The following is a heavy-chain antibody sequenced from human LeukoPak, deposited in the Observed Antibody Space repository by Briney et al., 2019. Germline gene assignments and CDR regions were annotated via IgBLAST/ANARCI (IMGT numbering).Heavy chain of an antibody. J-gene: IGHJ4*02. Sequence: GGSLRLSCAASGFTFNTYGMNWVRQAPGKGLEWISYISSDSTTTYYADSVKGRFTISRDNAKNSLYLQMNSLRAEDTAVYYCARNGGYSYGPPDYWGQGTLVTVSS. CDR3: ARNGGYSYGPPDY. CDR2: ISSDSTTT. V-gene: IGHV3-48*04. D-gene: IGHD5-18*01. CDR1: GFTFNTYG.